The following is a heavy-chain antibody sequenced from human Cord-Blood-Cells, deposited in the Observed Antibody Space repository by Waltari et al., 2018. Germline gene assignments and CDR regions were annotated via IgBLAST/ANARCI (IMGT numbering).Heavy chain of an antibody. Sequence: QVQLVESGGGGVQPGRPLRLSCAASGFTVSSYGMPWARQAPGKGLEWVAVISYDGNNKYYADSVKGRFTISRDNSKNTLYLQMNSLRAEDTAVYYCAKLAGYSGSYYDYWGQGTLVTVSS. D-gene: IGHD1-26*01. V-gene: IGHV3-30*18. CDR2: ISYDGNNK. CDR3: AKLAGYSGSYYDY. J-gene: IGHJ4*02. CDR1: GFTVSSYG.